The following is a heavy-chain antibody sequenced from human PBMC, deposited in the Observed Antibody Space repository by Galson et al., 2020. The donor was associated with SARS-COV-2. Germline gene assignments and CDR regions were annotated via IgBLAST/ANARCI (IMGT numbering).Heavy chain of an antibody. V-gene: IGHV5-51*01. CDR2: IYPGDSDT. J-gene: IGHJ6*03. D-gene: IGHD6-13*01. CDR1: GYSFTSYW. Sequence: GESLKISCKGSGYSFTSYWIGWVRQMPGKGLEWMGIIYPGDSDTRYSPSFQGQVTIPADKSISTAYLQCSSLKASDTAMYSCSRNPGIAAAGNYYYYDMDVWGKGTTVTVSS. CDR3: SRNPGIAAAGNYYYYDMDV.